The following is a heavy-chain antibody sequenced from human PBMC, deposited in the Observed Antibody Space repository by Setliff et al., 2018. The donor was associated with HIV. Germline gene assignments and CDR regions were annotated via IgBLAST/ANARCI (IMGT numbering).Heavy chain of an antibody. Sequence: ASETLSLTCAVSGYSISSGYFWGWIRQPPGKGLEWIGSIYHSGNTYYNPSLNSRFTISVDTSKNQFSLKLRSVTAADTAVYYCARQPLYNDYDWRSYYFDYWGQGSLVTVSS. V-gene: IGHV4-38-2*01. CDR2: IYHSGNT. CDR1: GYSISSGYF. D-gene: IGHD5-12*01. CDR3: ARQPLYNDYDWRSYYFDY. J-gene: IGHJ4*02.